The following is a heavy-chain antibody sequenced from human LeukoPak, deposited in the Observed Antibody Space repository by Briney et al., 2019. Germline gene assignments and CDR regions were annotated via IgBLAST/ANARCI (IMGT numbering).Heavy chain of an antibody. V-gene: IGHV3-30*18. CDR3: AKGGGDNAFDI. CDR2: ISYDGSNK. CDR1: GYTFTGYY. Sequence: SCKASGYTFTGYYMHWVRQAPGKGLEWVAVISYDGSNKYYADSVKGRFTISRDNSKNTLYLQMNSLRAEDTAVYYCAKGGGDNAFDIWGQGTMVTVSS. D-gene: IGHD3-16*01. J-gene: IGHJ3*02.